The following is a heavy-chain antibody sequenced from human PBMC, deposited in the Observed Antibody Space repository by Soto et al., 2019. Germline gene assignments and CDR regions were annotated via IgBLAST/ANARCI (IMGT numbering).Heavy chain of an antibody. CDR1: VFTFNRHA. CDR2: ISSKGEST. Sequence: PGWSLRLSCSSSVFTFNRHAMHWVRQPPGKGLEYVSAISSKGESTYYADSVKGRFTISRDNSKNTLFLQMSSLRLEDTAVYYCVKVLEKVRPGGAFDIWGQGTMVTVSS. CDR3: VKVLEKVRPGGAFDI. V-gene: IGHV3-64D*06. J-gene: IGHJ3*02. D-gene: IGHD1-26*01.